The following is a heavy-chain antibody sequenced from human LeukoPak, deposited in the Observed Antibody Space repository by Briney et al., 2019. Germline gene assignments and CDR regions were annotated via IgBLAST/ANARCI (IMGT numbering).Heavy chain of an antibody. CDR2: INPNSGDT. Sequence: ASVKVSCKASGYTFTDYYLHWVRQAPGQGFEWMGWINPNSGDTNYAQKFQGRVTMTRDTSISTAHMEMSRLRSDDTAVYYSARANFLYCSSTTCLFDYWGQGTLVTVSS. J-gene: IGHJ4*02. CDR3: ARANFLYCSSTTCLFDY. D-gene: IGHD2-2*01. CDR1: GYTFTDYY. V-gene: IGHV1-2*02.